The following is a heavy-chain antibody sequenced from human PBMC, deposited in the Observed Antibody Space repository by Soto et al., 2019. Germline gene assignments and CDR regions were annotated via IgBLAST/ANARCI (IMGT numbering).Heavy chain of an antibody. D-gene: IGHD3-10*01. CDR2: ISSSSSPI. CDR3: ARDARSGYYYFDY. CDR1: GFTFSSYS. Sequence: GGSLRLSCAASGFTFSSYSMNWVRQAPGKGLEWVSYISSSSSPIYYADSVKGRFTISRDNAKKSLYLQMNSLRAEDTAVYYCARDARSGYYYFDYWGQGTLVTVSS. J-gene: IGHJ4*02. V-gene: IGHV3-48*01.